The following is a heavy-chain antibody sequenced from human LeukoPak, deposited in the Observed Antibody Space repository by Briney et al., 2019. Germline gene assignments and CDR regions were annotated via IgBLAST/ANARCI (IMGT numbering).Heavy chain of an antibody. CDR3: ARDNYYDSSGSFDY. CDR1: GFTFSSYG. Sequence: GGSLRLSCAASGFTFSSYGMHWVREAPGKGLEWVAVIWYDGSNKYYADSVKGRFTISRDNSKNTLYLQMNSLRAEDTAVYYCARDNYYDSSGSFDYWGQGTLVTVSS. V-gene: IGHV3-33*01. J-gene: IGHJ4*02. CDR2: IWYDGSNK. D-gene: IGHD3-22*01.